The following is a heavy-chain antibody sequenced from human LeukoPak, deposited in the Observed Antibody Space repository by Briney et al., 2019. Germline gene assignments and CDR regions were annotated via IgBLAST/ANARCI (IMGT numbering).Heavy chain of an antibody. CDR2: ISAYNGNT. CDR1: GYTFTSYG. Sequence: ASVKVSCTASGYTFTSYGISWVRQAPGQGLEWMGWISAYNGNTNYAQKLQGRVTMTTDTSTSTAYMELRSLRSDDTAVYYCARVDYGDYVYYFDYWGQGTLVTVSS. V-gene: IGHV1-18*01. J-gene: IGHJ4*02. D-gene: IGHD4-17*01. CDR3: ARVDYGDYVYYFDY.